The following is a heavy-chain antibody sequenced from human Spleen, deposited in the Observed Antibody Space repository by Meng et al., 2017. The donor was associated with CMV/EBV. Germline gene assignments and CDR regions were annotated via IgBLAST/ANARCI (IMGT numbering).Heavy chain of an antibody. Sequence: EVQLVEAGGGLVQPGGSLRLSCAASGFTVSSNYMSWVRQAPGKGLEWVSVIYSGGSTYYADSVKGRFTISRDNSKNTLYLQMNSLRAEDTAVYYCARGLSRGVVYLGYWGQGTLVTVAS. CDR2: IYSGGST. CDR3: ARGLSRGVVYLGY. CDR1: GFTVSSNY. D-gene: IGHD2-8*02. J-gene: IGHJ4*02. V-gene: IGHV3-66*01.